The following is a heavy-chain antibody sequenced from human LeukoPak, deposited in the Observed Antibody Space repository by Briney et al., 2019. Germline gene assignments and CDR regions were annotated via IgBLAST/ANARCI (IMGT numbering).Heavy chain of an antibody. V-gene: IGHV4-39*01. D-gene: IGHD5-12*01. CDR2: FYDSGNT. Sequence: PGGSLRLSCIASGFIFSNYAMNWVRQAPGEGLEWIGNFYDSGNTRYNPSLKSRVTISGDTSKNQFSLKLTSVTAADTAVYYCARHTRPGYSGYENAFDIWGQGTMVTVSS. CDR1: GFIFSNYA. J-gene: IGHJ3*02. CDR3: ARHTRPGYSGYENAFDI.